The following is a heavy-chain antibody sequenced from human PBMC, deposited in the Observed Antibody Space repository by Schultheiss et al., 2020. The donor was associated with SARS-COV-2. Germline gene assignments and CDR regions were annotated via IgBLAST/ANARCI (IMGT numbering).Heavy chain of an antibody. D-gene: IGHD5-18*01. J-gene: IGHJ6*02. CDR2: IYYSGST. CDR1: GGSISSYY. V-gene: IGHV4-59*12. Sequence: SETLSLTCTVSGGSISSYYWSWIRQPPGKGLEWIGYIYYSGSTNYNPSLKSRVTISVDTSKNQFSLKLSSVTAADTAVYYCARDKWIQLGTYYYGMDVWGQGTLVTVSS. CDR3: ARDKWIQLGTYYYGMDV.